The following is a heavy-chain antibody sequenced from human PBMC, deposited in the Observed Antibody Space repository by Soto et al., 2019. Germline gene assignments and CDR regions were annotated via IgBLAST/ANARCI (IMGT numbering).Heavy chain of an antibody. Sequence: ASVKVSCKASGYTFTSYDINWVRQATGQGLEWMGWMNPNSGNTGYAQKFQGRVTMTRNTSISTAYMELSSLRSEDTAVYYCASGTSSSITMVRGVSYYYMDVWGKGTTVTVSS. CDR1: GYTFTSYD. CDR3: ASGTSSSITMVRGVSYYYMDV. D-gene: IGHD3-10*01. V-gene: IGHV1-8*01. J-gene: IGHJ6*03. CDR2: MNPNSGNT.